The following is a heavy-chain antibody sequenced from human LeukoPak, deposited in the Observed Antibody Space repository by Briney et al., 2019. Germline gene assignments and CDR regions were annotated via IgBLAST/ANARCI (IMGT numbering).Heavy chain of an antibody. CDR3: ARAYYDYVWGSGYYYYYYMDV. Sequence: PSETLSLTCTVSSGSISSYYWSWIRQPPGKGLEWIGYIYYSGSTNYNPSLKSRVTISVDTSKNQFSLKLSSVTAADTAVYYCARAYYDYVWGSGYYYYYYMDVWGKGTTVTVSS. CDR1: SGSISSYY. D-gene: IGHD3-16*01. CDR2: IYYSGST. J-gene: IGHJ6*03. V-gene: IGHV4-59*12.